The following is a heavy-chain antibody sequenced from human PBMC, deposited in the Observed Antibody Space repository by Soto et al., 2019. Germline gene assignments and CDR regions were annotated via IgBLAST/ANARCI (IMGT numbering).Heavy chain of an antibody. CDR3: ARDIYGGNCCDAFDI. J-gene: IGHJ3*02. Sequence: QAQLAQSGAEVKKPGASVNISCKASGYTFTNYGFIWVRQAPGHGLEWVGWISPYNGKTEYAQKXQXXXTXPRDQPTSTAYMELRSLRSDDTAVYYCARDIYGGNCCDAFDIWGQGTMVTVSS. CDR2: ISPYNGKT. D-gene: IGHD2-15*01. V-gene: IGHV1-18*01. CDR1: GYTFTNYG.